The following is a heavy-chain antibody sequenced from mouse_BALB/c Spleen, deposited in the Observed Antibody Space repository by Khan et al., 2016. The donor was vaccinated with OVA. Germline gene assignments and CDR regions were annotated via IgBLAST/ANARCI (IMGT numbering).Heavy chain of an antibody. V-gene: IGHV3-2*02. D-gene: IGHD1-3*01. CDR3: ARDNYFAY. Sequence: EVQLQESGPGLVKPSQSLSLTCTVTGYSIPSDYAWNWIRQFPGNKLEWMGFITYSGSTAYNPSLKSRMSITRDTSKNQFFLHLNSVTPEDTATYSGARDNYFAYWGQGTLVTVSA. CDR1: GYSIPSDYA. J-gene: IGHJ3*01. CDR2: ITYSGST.